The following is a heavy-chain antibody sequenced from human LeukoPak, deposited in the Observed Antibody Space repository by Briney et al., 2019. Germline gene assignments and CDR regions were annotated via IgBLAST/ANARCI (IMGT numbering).Heavy chain of an antibody. Sequence: GGSLRLSCAASGFTFSDYYMNWIRQAPGKGLEWVSYISSSGTTTYYADSVKGRFTISRDNDKNSLYLQMNSLRAEDTAVYYCARGEGGDPWGQGTLVTVSS. CDR1: GFTFSDYY. D-gene: IGHD3-10*01. CDR2: ISSSGTTT. J-gene: IGHJ5*02. V-gene: IGHV3-11*04. CDR3: ARGEGGDP.